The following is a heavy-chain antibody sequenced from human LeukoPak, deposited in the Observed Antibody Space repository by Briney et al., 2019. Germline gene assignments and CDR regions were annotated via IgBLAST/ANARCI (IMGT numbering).Heavy chain of an antibody. CDR1: GYTFTSYG. Sequence: GASVKVSCKASGYTFTSYGISWVRQAPGQGLEWMGWISAYNGNTNYAQKLQGRVTMTTDTSTSTAYMELRSLRSDDTAVYYCARGYSSGWETHRHMDVWGKGTTVTVSS. CDR2: ISAYNGNT. V-gene: IGHV1-18*01. CDR3: ARGYSSGWETHRHMDV. J-gene: IGHJ6*03. D-gene: IGHD5-18*01.